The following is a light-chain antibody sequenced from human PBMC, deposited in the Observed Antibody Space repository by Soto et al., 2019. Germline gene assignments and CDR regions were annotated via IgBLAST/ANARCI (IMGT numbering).Light chain of an antibody. J-gene: IGKJ4*01. CDR3: QQYNNWPLT. CDR1: QSISSSY. CDR2: AAS. Sequence: DIVLTQSPGTLSLSPGERATLSCRASQSISSSYLAWYQQKPGQAPRLLIYAASSRATGIPDRFSVSGSGTEFTLTISSLQSEDFAVYYCQQYNNWPLTLGGGTKVDIK. V-gene: IGKV3-20*01.